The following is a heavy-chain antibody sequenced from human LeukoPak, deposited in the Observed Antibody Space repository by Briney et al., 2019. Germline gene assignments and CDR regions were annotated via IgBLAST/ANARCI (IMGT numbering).Heavy chain of an antibody. D-gene: IGHD3-10*01. CDR2: IRSKAYGGTT. V-gene: IGHV3-49*04. J-gene: IGHJ5*02. CDR1: GFTFGDYA. Sequence: GGSLRLSCTASGFTFGDYAMSWARQAPGKGWEGVGFIRSKAYGGTTEYAASVKGRFTISRDDSKSIAYLQMNSLKTEDTAVYYCNVLLWFGELENWFDPWGQGTLVTVSS. CDR3: NVLLWFGELENWFDP.